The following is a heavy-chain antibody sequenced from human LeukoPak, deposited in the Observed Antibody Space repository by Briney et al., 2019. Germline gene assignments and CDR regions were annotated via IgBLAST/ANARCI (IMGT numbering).Heavy chain of an antibody. CDR3: ARTAFTYYDFWSGLRPHNYFDY. CDR2: ISAYNGNT. D-gene: IGHD3-3*01. J-gene: IGHJ4*02. Sequence: ASVTVSCTASGYTFTSYGISWVRQAPGHGLEWMGWISAYNGNTNYAQKLQGRVTMTTDTSTSTAYMELRSLRSDDTAVYYCARTAFTYYDFWSGLRPHNYFDYWGRGTLVTVSS. CDR1: GYTFTSYG. V-gene: IGHV1-18*01.